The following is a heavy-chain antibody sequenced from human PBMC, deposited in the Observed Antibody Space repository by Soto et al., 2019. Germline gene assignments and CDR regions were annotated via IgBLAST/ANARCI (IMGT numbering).Heavy chain of an antibody. CDR1: GGSISSSSYY. J-gene: IGHJ3*02. V-gene: IGHV4-39*01. CDR3: ARHPYSAPYIVVVATAIVLDAFDI. CDR2: MYYSGST. D-gene: IGHD2-2*01. Sequence: PSETLSLTCTVSGGSISSSSYYWVWIRQPPGKGLEWIGSMYYSGSTFYNPSLKSRVTISVDTSKNQLSLKLSSVTASDTAVYYCARHPYSAPYIVVVATAIVLDAFDIWGQGTMVT.